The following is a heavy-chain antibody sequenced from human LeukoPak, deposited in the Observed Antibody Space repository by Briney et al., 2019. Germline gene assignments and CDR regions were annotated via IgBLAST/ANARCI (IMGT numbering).Heavy chain of an antibody. Sequence: ASVKVSCKASGYTFTSYGISWVRQAPGQGLEWMGWISAYNDNTNYAQKLQGRVTMTTDTSTSTAYMELRSLRSDDTAVYYCAREVAVTIFGVVQSNWFDPWGQGTLVTVSS. CDR2: ISAYNDNT. CDR3: AREVAVTIFGVVQSNWFDP. V-gene: IGHV1-18*01. CDR1: GYTFTSYG. J-gene: IGHJ5*02. D-gene: IGHD3-3*01.